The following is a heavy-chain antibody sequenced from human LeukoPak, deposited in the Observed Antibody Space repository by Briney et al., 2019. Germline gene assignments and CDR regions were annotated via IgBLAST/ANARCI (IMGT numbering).Heavy chain of an antibody. CDR2: IYPGDSDT. D-gene: IGHD2-21*01. CDR1: GYSFTSYW. J-gene: IGHJ5*02. V-gene: IGHV5-51*01. Sequence: GESLKISCKGSGYSFTSYWIGWVRQMPGKGLEWMGIIYPGDSDTKYNPSFQGQVTISADKSITTAYLQWSSLKASDTAMYYCARLRIDTVVAEPNWLDPWGQGTLVTVSS. CDR3: ARLRIDTVVAEPNWLDP.